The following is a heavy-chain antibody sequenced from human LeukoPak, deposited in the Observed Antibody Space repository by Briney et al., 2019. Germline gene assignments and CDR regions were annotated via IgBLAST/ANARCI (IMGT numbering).Heavy chain of an antibody. CDR2: IIPIFGTA. D-gene: IGHD6-13*01. CDR3: ARDSAAGNNWFDP. Sequence: GASVKVSCKASGGTFSSYAISWVRQAPGQGLEWMGGIIPIFGTANYAQKFQGRATITADEFTSTAYMELSSLRSEDTAVYYCARDSAAGNNWFDPWGQGTLVTVSS. V-gene: IGHV1-69*13. J-gene: IGHJ5*02. CDR1: GGTFSSYA.